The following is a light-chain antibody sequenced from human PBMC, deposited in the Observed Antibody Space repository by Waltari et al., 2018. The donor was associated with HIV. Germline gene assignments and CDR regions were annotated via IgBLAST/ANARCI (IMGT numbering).Light chain of an antibody. Sequence: EIVLTQSPDFQSVTPKEQVTITCRASPSIGSSLHWFQQKPGQSPKLLIKYASQSLSGVPSRFSGSGSGTDFTLTINSLEVEDAATYYCHQSSRLPWTFGQGTKVEIK. J-gene: IGKJ1*01. CDR2: YAS. CDR3: HQSSRLPWT. CDR1: PSIGSS. V-gene: IGKV6-21*01.